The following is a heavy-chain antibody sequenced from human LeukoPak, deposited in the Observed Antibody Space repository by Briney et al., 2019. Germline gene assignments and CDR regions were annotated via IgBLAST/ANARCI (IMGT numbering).Heavy chain of an antibody. D-gene: IGHD2-15*01. V-gene: IGHV4-59*01. CDR2: IYYSGST. CDR3: AREVVVVAATYFDR. Sequence: SETLSLTCTVSGGSISSYYWSWIRQPPGKGLEWIGYIYYSGSTNYNPSLKSRVTISVDTSKNQFSLKLSSVTAADTAVYYCAREVVVVAATYFDRWGQGTLVTVSS. CDR1: GGSISSYY. J-gene: IGHJ4*02.